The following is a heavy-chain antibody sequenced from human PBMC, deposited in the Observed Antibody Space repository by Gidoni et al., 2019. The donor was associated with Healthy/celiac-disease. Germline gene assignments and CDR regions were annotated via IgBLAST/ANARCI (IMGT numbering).Heavy chain of an antibody. D-gene: IGHD3-22*01. J-gene: IGHJ4*02. CDR3: ARDQDGSGSFDY. Sequence: EVQPVASGGGVIQTGGSLMLSCAAGGLTVSRNYMSWVRQAPGKGLEWISDIYIGGSTYYAASVKSRFTISRDNSKNTLYLQLNSLSAADTAVYYCARDQDGSGSFDYWGQGTLVTVSS. V-gene: IGHV3-53*01. CDR1: GLTVSRNY. CDR2: IYIGGST.